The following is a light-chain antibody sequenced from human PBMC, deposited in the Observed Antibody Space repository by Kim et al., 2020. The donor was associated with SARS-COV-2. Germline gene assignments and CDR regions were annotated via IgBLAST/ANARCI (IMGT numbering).Light chain of an antibody. CDR1: QSVSSNF. CDR3: QQYSTSPLT. V-gene: IGKV3-20*01. CDR2: GAS. J-gene: IGKJ4*01. Sequence: EIVLTQSPGTLSLSPGEGVTLSCRASQSVSSNFLAWYQQKPGQAPRLLVYGASTRAASIPDRFSGSGSGTDFTLTISSLEPDDFAVYYCQQYSTSPLTFGGGTKVDIK.